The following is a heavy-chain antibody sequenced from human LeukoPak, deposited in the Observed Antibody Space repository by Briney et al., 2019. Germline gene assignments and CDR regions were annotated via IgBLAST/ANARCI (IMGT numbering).Heavy chain of an antibody. CDR2: INHSGIT. D-gene: IGHD5-24*01. CDR3: ASVAMATTNFDY. V-gene: IGHV4-34*01. J-gene: IGHJ4*02. Sequence: SETLSLTCAVYGGSFGDYYWSWIRQPPGKGLEWIGEINHSGITNHNPSLKSRVTISVDTSKNEISLKVSSVSAADTAVYYCASVAMATTNFDYWGQGILVTVSS. CDR1: GGSFGDYY.